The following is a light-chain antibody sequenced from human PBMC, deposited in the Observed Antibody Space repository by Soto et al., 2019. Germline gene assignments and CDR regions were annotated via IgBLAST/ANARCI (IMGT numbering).Light chain of an antibody. CDR2: NTN. CDR1: SGSVSTNYH. Sequence: QTVVTQEPSLSVSPGGTVTLTCGLTSGSVSTNYHPSWYQQTPGQAPRTLIYNTNIRSSGVPDRFSGSILGNKAALTITGAQADDESDFYCVLYMGAGISMFGGGTKLTVL. V-gene: IGLV8-61*01. J-gene: IGLJ3*02. CDR3: VLYMGAGISM.